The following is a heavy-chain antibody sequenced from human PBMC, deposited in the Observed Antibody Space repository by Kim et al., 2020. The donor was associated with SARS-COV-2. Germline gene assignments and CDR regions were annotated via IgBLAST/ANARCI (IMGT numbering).Heavy chain of an antibody. Sequence: GGSLRLSCAASGFTFSNFYMSWVRQTPGQGLEWVANIRQDESDIFYVDSVKGRFTMSRDNAKNSLFLQMNSLRAEDTAVYYCARWNWDGSGWGLDYWGQG. CDR2: IRQDESDI. D-gene: IGHD6-19*01. V-gene: IGHV3-7*03. CDR3: ARWNWDGSGWGLDY. J-gene: IGHJ4*02. CDR1: GFTFSNFY.